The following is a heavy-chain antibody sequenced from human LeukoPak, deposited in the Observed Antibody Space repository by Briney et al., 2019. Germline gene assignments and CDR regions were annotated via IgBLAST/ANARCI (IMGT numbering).Heavy chain of an antibody. D-gene: IGHD6-13*01. J-gene: IGHJ5*02. CDR2: IWYDGSNK. V-gene: IGHV3-33*01. CDR1: GFTFSSYG. CDR3: AREGNSSSWYHRWFDP. Sequence: GGSLRLSCAASGFTFSSYGMHWVRQAPGKGLEWVAVIWYDGSNKYYADSVKGRFTISRDNSKNTLYLQVNSLRAEDTAVYYCAREGNSSSWYHRWFDPWGQGTLVTVSS.